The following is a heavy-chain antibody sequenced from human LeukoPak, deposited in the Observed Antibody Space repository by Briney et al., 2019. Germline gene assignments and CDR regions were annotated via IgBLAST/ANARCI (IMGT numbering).Heavy chain of an antibody. CDR1: GGSFSGYY. D-gene: IGHD3-16*02. CDR2: INHSGST. CDR3: ARQTYYDYVWGSYRYGGFDY. J-gene: IGHJ4*02. V-gene: IGHV4-34*01. Sequence: SETLSLTCAVYGGSFSGYYWSWIRQPPGKGLEWIGEINHSGSTNYNPSLKSRVTISVDTSKNQFSLKLSSVTAADTAVYYCARQTYYDYVWGSYRYGGFDYWGQGTLVTVSS.